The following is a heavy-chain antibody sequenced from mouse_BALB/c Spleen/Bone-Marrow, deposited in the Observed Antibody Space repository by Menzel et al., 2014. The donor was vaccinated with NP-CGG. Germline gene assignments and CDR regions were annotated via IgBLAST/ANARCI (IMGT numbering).Heavy chain of an antibody. Sequence: EVQLQQSGPELMKPGASVKISCKASGYSFTNYYIHWVKQSHGKSLEWIGYIDPFNGVTTYNKKYKGKATLTVDKSSNTAYRQRSNLTSEESTVFYCVKRVIKTGPGFAYRGQGTLVTVSA. V-gene: IGHV1-31*01. D-gene: IGHD2-4*01. CDR3: VKRVIKTGPGFAY. CDR2: IDPFNGVT. CDR1: GYSFTNYY. J-gene: IGHJ3*01.